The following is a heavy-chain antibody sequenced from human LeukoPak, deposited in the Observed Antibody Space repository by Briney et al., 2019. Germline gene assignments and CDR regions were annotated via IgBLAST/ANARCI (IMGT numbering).Heavy chain of an antibody. D-gene: IGHD3-10*01. CDR2: MNHSGST. V-gene: IGHV4-34*01. Sequence: SETLSLTCAVNAESFSGYYWTWIRQPPGKGLEWIGEMNHSGSTNPNPTLKSRVTISVDTSKNQLSLKLTSVTAADTAVYYCARGRGSYYADWGQGTLATVSS. CDR3: ARGRGSYYAD. J-gene: IGHJ4*02. CDR1: AESFSGYY.